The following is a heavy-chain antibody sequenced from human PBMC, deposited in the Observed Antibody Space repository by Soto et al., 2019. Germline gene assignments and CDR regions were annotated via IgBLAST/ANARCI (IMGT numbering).Heavy chain of an antibody. Sequence: PSETLSLTCAVYGGSFSGYYWSWIRQPPGKGLEWIGEINHSGSTNYNPSLKSRVTISADKSISTAYLQWSSLKASDTAMYYCARGCSSTSCYSDYWGQGTLVTVSS. CDR2: INHSGST. J-gene: IGHJ4*02. CDR1: GGSFSGYY. D-gene: IGHD2-2*01. V-gene: IGHV4-34*01. CDR3: ARGCSSTSCYSDY.